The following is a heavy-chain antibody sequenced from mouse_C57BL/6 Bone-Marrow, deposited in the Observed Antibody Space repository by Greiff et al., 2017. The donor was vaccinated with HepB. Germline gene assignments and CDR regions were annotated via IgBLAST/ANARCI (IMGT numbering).Heavy chain of an antibody. V-gene: IGHV1-81*01. Sequence: QVQLKESGAELARPGASVKLSCKASGYTFTSYGISWVKQRTGQGLEWIGEIYPRSGNTYYNEKFKGKATLTADKSSSTAYMELRSLTSEDSAVYFCARYYYGSTPYAMDYWGQGTSVTVSS. D-gene: IGHD1-1*01. CDR2: IYPRSGNT. J-gene: IGHJ4*01. CDR1: GYTFTSYG. CDR3: ARYYYGSTPYAMDY.